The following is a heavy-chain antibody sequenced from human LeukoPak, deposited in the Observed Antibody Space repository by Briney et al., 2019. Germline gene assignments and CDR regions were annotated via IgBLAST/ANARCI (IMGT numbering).Heavy chain of an antibody. CDR3: ARDWGTYFDY. V-gene: IGHV4-31*03. D-gene: IGHD7-27*01. J-gene: IGHJ4*02. CDR1: GGSISSGGPR. CDR2: IYYSGST. Sequence: SETLSLTCNVSGGSISSGGPRWSWIRQHPGKGLEWIGYIYYSGSTYYNPSLENRLTMSVDTSKNQFSLHLTSVTAADTAVYYCARDWGTYFDYWGQGTLVTVSS.